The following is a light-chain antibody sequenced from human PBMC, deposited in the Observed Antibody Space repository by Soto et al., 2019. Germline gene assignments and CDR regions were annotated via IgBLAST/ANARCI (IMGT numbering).Light chain of an antibody. CDR2: TDS. CDR3: QSFDSNQRGVV. CDR1: SSNIGAGFD. V-gene: IGLV1-40*01. Sequence: QSVLTQPPSVSGAPGQRVTISCTGSSSNIGAGFDVHWYQQLPGTAPKLLIYTDSNRPSGVPDRFSGSKSGTSASLAITGLHADDEADYYCQSFDSNQRGVVLGGGTQLTVL. J-gene: IGLJ2*01.